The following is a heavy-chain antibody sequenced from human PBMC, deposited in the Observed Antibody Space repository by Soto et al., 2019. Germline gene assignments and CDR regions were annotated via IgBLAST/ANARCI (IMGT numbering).Heavy chain of an antibody. D-gene: IGHD3-10*01. CDR1: GYPFTSVY. CDR3: ARFSSYSAPDESNQ. Sequence: GASVKVSCKASGYPFTSVYLLWLRQAPGQGLGLLGWINPNSRTAKYAQQFQGRLPRTRDTSRKTPYLDFIMLTSCNTGVHYCARFSSYSAPDESNQWGQGTLVTVSS. V-gene: IGHV1-2*01. CDR2: INPNSRTA. J-gene: IGHJ4*02.